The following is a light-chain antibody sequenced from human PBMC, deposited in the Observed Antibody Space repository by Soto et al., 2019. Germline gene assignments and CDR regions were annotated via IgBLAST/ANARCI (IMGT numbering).Light chain of an antibody. CDR1: QSISSN. CDR3: QQYNSWPRT. CDR2: GAS. V-gene: IGKV3-15*01. J-gene: IGKJ1*01. Sequence: EIVMTQSPATLSVSPGERATLSCRASQSISSNLAWYQQKPGQAPRLLIFGASTRATGIPARLSASGSGTEFTLTISSLQSEDFAVYSCQQYNSWPRTFGKGTKVEIK.